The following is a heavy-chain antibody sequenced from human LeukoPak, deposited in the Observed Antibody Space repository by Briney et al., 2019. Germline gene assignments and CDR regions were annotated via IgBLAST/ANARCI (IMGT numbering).Heavy chain of an antibody. CDR3: ARAPHFFDTSGSRYYFDY. J-gene: IGHJ4*02. CDR2: INHSGST. CDR1: GGSFSGYY. Sequence: SETLSLTCAVYGGSFSGYYWSWIRQPPGKGLEWIGEINHSGSTNYNPSLKSRVTISVDTSKNQFSLILSSVTAADTAVYYCARAPHFFDTSGSRYYFDYWGQGALVTVSS. V-gene: IGHV4-34*01. D-gene: IGHD3-22*01.